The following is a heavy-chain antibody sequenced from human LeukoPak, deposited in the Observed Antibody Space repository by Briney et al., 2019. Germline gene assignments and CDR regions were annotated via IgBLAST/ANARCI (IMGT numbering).Heavy chain of an antibody. CDR3: ARGVTGYLYDAFDI. CDR1: GFPFSDYA. D-gene: IGHD3-9*01. V-gene: IGHV3-30*04. Sequence: GRSLRLSCAASGFPFSDYALHWVRQAPGKGLEWVAVVSNDGSNKYYADSVKGRFTISRDNSKNTLYLQMYSLRAEDTAVYYCARGVTGYLYDAFDIWGQGTMVTVSS. CDR2: VSNDGSNK. J-gene: IGHJ3*02.